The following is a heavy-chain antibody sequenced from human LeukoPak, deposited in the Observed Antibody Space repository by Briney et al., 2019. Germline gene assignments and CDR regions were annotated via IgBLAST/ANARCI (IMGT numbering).Heavy chain of an antibody. CDR1: GGSISSGSYY. Sequence: SETLSLTCTVSGGSISSGSYYWSWIRQPPGKGLEWIGYIYYSGSTNYNPSLKSRVTISVDTSKNQFSLKLSSVTAADTAVYYCARDGEMATMVDIWGQGTMVTVSS. D-gene: IGHD5-24*01. J-gene: IGHJ3*02. CDR3: ARDGEMATMVDI. V-gene: IGHV4-61*01. CDR2: IYYSGST.